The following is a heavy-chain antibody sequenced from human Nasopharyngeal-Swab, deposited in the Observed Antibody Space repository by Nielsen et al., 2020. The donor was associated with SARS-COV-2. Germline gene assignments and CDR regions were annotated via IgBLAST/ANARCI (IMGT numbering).Heavy chain of an antibody. CDR3: ARDSDDFWSVKNWGYYYYYGMDV. Sequence: ASVKVSCKASGYTFTSYGISWVRQAPGQGLEWMGWISAYNGNTNYAQKLQGRVTMTTDTSTSTAYMELRSLRSDDTAVYYCARDSDDFWSVKNWGYYYYYGMDVWGQGTTVTVSS. V-gene: IGHV1-18*01. CDR2: ISAYNGNT. J-gene: IGHJ6*02. CDR1: GYTFTSYG. D-gene: IGHD3-3*01.